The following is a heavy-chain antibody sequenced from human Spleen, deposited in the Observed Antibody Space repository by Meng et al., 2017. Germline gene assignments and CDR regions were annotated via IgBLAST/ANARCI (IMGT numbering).Heavy chain of an antibody. Sequence: QVQLVQSGAEVKKPWASVKVSCKASGYTLTSYYMHWVRQAPGQGLKWVGILNPSVGSTTYAQKFEGRVTMTRDTSTSTVYLELSSLTSEDTAVYYCTRELRDTLYFDYWGQGTLVTVSS. V-gene: IGHV1-46*03. J-gene: IGHJ4*02. D-gene: IGHD5-24*01. CDR3: TRELRDTLYFDY. CDR1: GYTLTSYY. CDR2: LNPSVGST.